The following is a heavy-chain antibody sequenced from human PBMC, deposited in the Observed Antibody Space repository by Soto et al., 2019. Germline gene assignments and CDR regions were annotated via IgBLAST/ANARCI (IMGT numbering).Heavy chain of an antibody. D-gene: IGHD6-19*01. Sequence: QVQRVQAGAEEKKPGASVKVSCKASGYTFTGYAMHWVRQAPGQRLEWMGWINAGNGNTKYSQKFQGRVTITRDTSASAAYMELSSLSSEDTAVYYCARAVAVPADFDYWGKRTLVTVSS. CDR3: ARAVAVPADFDY. J-gene: IGHJ4*02. CDR1: GYTFTGYA. V-gene: IGHV1-3*05. CDR2: INAGNGNT.